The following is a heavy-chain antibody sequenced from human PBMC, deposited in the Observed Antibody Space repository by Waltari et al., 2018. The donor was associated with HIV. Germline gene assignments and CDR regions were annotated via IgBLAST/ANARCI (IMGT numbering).Heavy chain of an antibody. Sequence: QVQLVQSVAEIKKPRASVRVSCRASGYSFIDFDINWVRRAPGRGLEWVGWMNPDNVDAGYGHKLTGRCDLTRDTTTDTAYMDMTNLESQDTAIYYCTKGRRGALCGDEWGQGTLVTVAS. V-gene: IGHV1-8*02. J-gene: IGHJ4*02. CDR1: GYSFIDFD. D-gene: IGHD2-2*01. CDR3: TKGRRGALCGDE. CDR2: MNPDNVDA.